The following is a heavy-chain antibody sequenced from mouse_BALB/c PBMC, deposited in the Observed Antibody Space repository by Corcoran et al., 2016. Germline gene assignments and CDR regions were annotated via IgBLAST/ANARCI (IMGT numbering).Heavy chain of an antibody. CDR1: GFNIKDTY. CDR3: AREGAYDDYFDY. Sequence: EVQLQQSGAELVKPGASVKLSCTASGFNIKDTYMHWVKQRPEQGLEWIGRIDPANGNTKYDPKFQGKATITADTSSNTAYLQLSSLTSEDTAVYYCAREGAYDDYFDYWGQGTTLTVSS. CDR2: IDPANGNT. D-gene: IGHD2-12*01. V-gene: IGHV14-3*02. J-gene: IGHJ2*01.